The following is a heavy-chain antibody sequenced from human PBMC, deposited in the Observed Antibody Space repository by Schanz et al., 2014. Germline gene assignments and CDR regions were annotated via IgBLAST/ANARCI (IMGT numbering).Heavy chain of an antibody. V-gene: IGHV1-2*06. J-gene: IGHJ3*02. D-gene: IGHD5-12*01. CDR3: AREMLDIVATMDDDAFDI. Sequence: QVQLVQSGAEVKKLGASVKVSCKASGYTFTDYYMHWVRQAPGQGLEWMGRINPNSGGTNYAQKFQGGVTMTRDTSISTAYMEMSRLISADTAVYYCAREMLDIVATMDDDAFDIWGQGTMVTVSS. CDR2: INPNSGGT. CDR1: GYTFTDYY.